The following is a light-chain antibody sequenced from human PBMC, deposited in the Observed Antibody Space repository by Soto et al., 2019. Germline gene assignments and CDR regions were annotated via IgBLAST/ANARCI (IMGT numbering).Light chain of an antibody. CDR1: QSLLYSNGYNY. J-gene: IGKJ1*01. V-gene: IGKV2-28*01. CDR3: MQTLQTLWT. CDR2: LVS. Sequence: EIVMTQSPLFLPVTPGEPASISCRSSQSLLYSNGYNYLDWYLQKPGQSPHLLFYLVSNRASGVPDRFSGSGSGTDFTLKISRVEAEDVGVYYCMQTLQTLWTFGQGTKVEIK.